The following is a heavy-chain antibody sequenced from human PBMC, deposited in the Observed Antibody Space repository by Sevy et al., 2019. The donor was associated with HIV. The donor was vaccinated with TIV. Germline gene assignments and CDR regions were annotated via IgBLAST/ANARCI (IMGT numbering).Heavy chain of an antibody. CDR3: ARDRCSGATYPFDY. CDR1: GYTYTGYY. Sequence: ASVKVSCKASGYTYTGYYIHWVRPAPGQGLEWMGWINPNSGGTNYPQRSQGRVTMTTDTSIGTAYMELSSLRSDDTAVYYCARDRCSGATYPFDYCGQGTLVTVSS. V-gene: IGHV1-2*02. J-gene: IGHJ4*02. D-gene: IGHD2-15*01. CDR2: INPNSGGT.